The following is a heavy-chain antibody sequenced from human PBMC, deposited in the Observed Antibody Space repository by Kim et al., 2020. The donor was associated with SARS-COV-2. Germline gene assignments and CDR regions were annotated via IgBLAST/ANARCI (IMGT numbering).Heavy chain of an antibody. J-gene: IGHJ1*01. V-gene: IGHV3-30*18. CDR3: AKGGGSYSEYFQH. Sequence: GGYLRLSCAASGFTFSSYGMHWVRQAPGKGLEWVAVISYDGSNKYYADSVKGRFTISRDNSKNTLYLQMNSLRAEDTAVYYCAKGGGSYSEYFQHWGQGTLVTVSS. CDR2: ISYDGSNK. CDR1: GFTFSSYG. D-gene: IGHD1-26*01.